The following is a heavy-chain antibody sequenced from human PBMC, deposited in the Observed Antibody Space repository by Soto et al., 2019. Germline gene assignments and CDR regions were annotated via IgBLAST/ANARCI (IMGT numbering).Heavy chain of an antibody. CDR2: IWYDGSNK. V-gene: IGHV3-33*06. CDR3: AKDISSVEGDGAVVDY. CDR1: GFTFSSYG. D-gene: IGHD2-8*02. J-gene: IGHJ4*02. Sequence: PGGSLRLSCAASGFTFSSYGMHWVRQAPGKGLEWVAVIWYDGSNKYYADSVKGRFTISRDNSKNTLYLQMNSLRAEDTAVYYCAKDISSVEGDGAVVDYWGQGILVTVSS.